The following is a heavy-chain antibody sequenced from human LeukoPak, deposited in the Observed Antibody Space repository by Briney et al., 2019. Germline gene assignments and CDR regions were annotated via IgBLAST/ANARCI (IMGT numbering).Heavy chain of an antibody. D-gene: IGHD3-22*01. Sequence: QAGGTLRLSCAASGFTFSSYGMSWVRQAPGKGLEWVSGINWNSNNIDYADSVKGRFTISRDNGKNSLYLQMNSLRAEDTALYYCAKASSGYYSAILGWGQGTLVTVSS. CDR1: GFTFSSYG. J-gene: IGHJ4*02. CDR3: AKASSGYYSAILG. CDR2: INWNSNNI. V-gene: IGHV3-9*01.